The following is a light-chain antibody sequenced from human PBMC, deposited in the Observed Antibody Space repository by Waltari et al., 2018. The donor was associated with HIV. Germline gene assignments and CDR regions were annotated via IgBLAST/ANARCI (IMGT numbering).Light chain of an antibody. CDR3: QAWDNSTAYV. V-gene: IGLV3-1*01. CDR1: KSGAKY. Sequence: SNDLTQPPSVSVSPGQTATITCSPNKSGAKYPSWYQQKPGQSPVLVIYQDSKRPSGIPERFSGSNSGNTATLTIAGTQTVDEADYYCQAWDNSTAYVFGTGTKVTVL. J-gene: IGLJ1*01. CDR2: QDS.